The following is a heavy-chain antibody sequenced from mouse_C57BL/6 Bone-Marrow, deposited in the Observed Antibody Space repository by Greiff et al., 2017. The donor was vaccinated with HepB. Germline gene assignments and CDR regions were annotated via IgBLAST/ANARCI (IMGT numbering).Heavy chain of an antibody. V-gene: IGHV1-80*01. Sequence: VQGVESGAELVKPGASVKISCKASGYAFSSYWMNWVKQRPGKGLEWIGQIYPGDGDTNYNGKFKGKATLTADKSSSTAYMQLSSLTSEDSAVYFCAREEGLLLRSHWYFDVWGTGTTVTVSS. CDR1: GYAFSSYW. J-gene: IGHJ1*03. CDR3: AREEGLLLRSHWYFDV. D-gene: IGHD1-1*01. CDR2: IYPGDGDT.